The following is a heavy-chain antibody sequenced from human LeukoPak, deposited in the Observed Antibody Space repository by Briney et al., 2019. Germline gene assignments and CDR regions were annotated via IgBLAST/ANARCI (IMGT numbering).Heavy chain of an antibody. Sequence: GGSLRLSCAASGFTFSSYAMNWVRQAPGKGLEWVSGISGSGGSTYYADSVKGRFTISRDNSKTTLYLQMNSLRAEDTAVYYCAKDRGIAAAGHYFDYWGQGTLVTASS. D-gene: IGHD6-13*01. V-gene: IGHV3-23*01. CDR2: ISGSGGST. CDR1: GFTFSSYA. J-gene: IGHJ4*02. CDR3: AKDRGIAAAGHYFDY.